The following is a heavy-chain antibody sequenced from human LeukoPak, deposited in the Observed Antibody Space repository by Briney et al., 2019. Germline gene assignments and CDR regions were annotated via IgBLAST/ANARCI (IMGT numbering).Heavy chain of an antibody. CDR2: IYHSGST. Sequence: SETLSLTCAVSGGSISSGSYSWSWIRQPPGKGLEWIGYIYHSGSTYYNPSLKSRVTISVDRSKNQFSLKLSSVTAADTAVYYCARASLRGVYFDYWGQGTLVTVSS. CDR1: GGSISSGSYS. J-gene: IGHJ4*02. D-gene: IGHD2-2*01. CDR3: ARASLRGVYFDY. V-gene: IGHV4-30-2*01.